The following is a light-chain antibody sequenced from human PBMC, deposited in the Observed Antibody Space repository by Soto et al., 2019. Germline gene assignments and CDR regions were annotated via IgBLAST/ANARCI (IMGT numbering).Light chain of an antibody. CDR3: AAWDDSLSGAV. J-gene: IGLJ7*01. CDR1: SSNIGSHI. CDR2: RTN. Sequence: QSVLTQPPSASGTPGQRVTISCSGSSSNIGSHIEYWYQQAPGTAPKLLIYRTNQRPSGVPDRFSGSKSGTSASLAISGLRSEDEADYYCAAWDDSLSGAVFGGGTQLTVL. V-gene: IGLV1-47*01.